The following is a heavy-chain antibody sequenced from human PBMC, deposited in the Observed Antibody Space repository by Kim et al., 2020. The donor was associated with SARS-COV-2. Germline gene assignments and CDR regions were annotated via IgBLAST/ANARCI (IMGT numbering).Heavy chain of an antibody. CDR1: GYTFTSYG. CDR2: ISAYNGNT. J-gene: IGHJ6*02. CDR3: ARDHRHLWFGELFRGGYGMDV. D-gene: IGHD3-10*01. Sequence: ASVKVSCKASGYTFTSYGISWVRQAPGQGLEWMGWISAYNGNTNYAQKLQGRVTMTTDTSTSTAYMELRSLRSDDTAVYYCARDHRHLWFGELFRGGYGMDVWGQGTTVTVSS. V-gene: IGHV1-18*01.